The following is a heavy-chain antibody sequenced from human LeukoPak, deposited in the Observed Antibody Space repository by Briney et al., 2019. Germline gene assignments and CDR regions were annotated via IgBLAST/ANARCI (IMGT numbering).Heavy chain of an antibody. CDR1: GGTFISYA. D-gene: IGHD6-19*01. Sequence: SCKASGGTFISYAMSWVRQAPGKGLEWVSAISGSGGSTYYADSVKGRFTISRDNSKNTLYLQMNSLRAEDTAVYYCAKDREQWRDDAFDIWGQGTMVTVSS. V-gene: IGHV3-23*01. CDR3: AKDREQWRDDAFDI. CDR2: ISGSGGST. J-gene: IGHJ3*02.